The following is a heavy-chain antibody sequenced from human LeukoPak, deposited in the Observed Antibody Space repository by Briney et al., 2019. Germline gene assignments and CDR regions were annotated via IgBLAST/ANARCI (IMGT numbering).Heavy chain of an antibody. CDR3: ARVPRSYYYYYYMDV. V-gene: IGHV4-61*02. J-gene: IGHJ6*03. CDR1: GGSISSGGHY. Sequence: SQTLSLTCAVSGGSISSGGHYWSWIRQPAGKGLEYLGRISSTGSTNYNPSLKSRVTMSADTSKNQFSLKLSSVTAADTAVYYCARVPRSYYYYYYMDVWGKGTTVTVSS. CDR2: ISSTGST.